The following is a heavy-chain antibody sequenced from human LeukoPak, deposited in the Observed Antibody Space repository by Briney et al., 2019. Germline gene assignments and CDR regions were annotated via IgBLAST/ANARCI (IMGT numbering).Heavy chain of an antibody. CDR3: ARDLSSGSYRFLDY. V-gene: IGHV3-74*01. J-gene: IGHJ4*02. D-gene: IGHD1-26*01. CDR1: GFTFRAYG. CDR2: ISTDAGAAT. Sequence: GGSRRLSWEASGFTFRAYGMNWVRQAPGEGLMWVSRISTDAGAATGYADCVKGRFTISRDNAKNTVYLQMNSLRAEDTAVYYCARDLSSGSYRFLDYWGQGTLVTVAS.